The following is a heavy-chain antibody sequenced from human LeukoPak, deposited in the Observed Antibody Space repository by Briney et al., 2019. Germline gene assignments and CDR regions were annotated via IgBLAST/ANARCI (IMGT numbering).Heavy chain of an antibody. D-gene: IGHD5-24*01. Sequence: SETLSLTCTVSGGSISSYFWSWIRQPPGKGLEWIGYIYCSGSTNYNPSLKSRVTISVDTSKNQFSLKLSSVTAADTAVYYCARQRDPFDYWGQGTLVTVSS. V-gene: IGHV4-59*08. J-gene: IGHJ4*02. CDR2: IYCSGST. CDR3: ARQRDPFDY. CDR1: GGSISSYF.